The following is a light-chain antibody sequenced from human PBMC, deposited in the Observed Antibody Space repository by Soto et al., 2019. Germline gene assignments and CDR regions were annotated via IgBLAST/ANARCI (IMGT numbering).Light chain of an antibody. Sequence: SYELTQPPSVSVASGKTARITCGGNNIGSKSVHWYQQKPGQAPVLVIYYDSDRPSGIPERFSGSNSGNTATLTISRVEAGDEADYYCQVWDSSSDPLVFGGGTKLTVL. CDR2: YDS. J-gene: IGLJ2*01. V-gene: IGLV3-21*04. CDR3: QVWDSSSDPLV. CDR1: NIGSKS.